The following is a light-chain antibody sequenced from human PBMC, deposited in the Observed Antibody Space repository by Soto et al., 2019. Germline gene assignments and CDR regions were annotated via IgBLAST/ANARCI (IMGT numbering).Light chain of an antibody. CDR1: QDISNY. Sequence: DLQMTQSPSSLSASVGDRVTITCQASQDISNYLNWYQQKPGKAPKLLIYDASRLETGVPSRFSGSGSRTDFTFTISSLQPEDIATYYCQQYDSLPRTFGQGTKLEIK. CDR2: DAS. CDR3: QQYDSLPRT. V-gene: IGKV1-33*01. J-gene: IGKJ2*01.